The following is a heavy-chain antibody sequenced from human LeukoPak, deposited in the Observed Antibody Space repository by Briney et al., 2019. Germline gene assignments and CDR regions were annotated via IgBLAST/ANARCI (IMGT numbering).Heavy chain of an antibody. CDR3: AKSRGSVVDAFDI. J-gene: IGHJ3*02. CDR1: GFTFSDYY. D-gene: IGHD5-12*01. V-gene: IGHV3-23*01. Sequence: GGSLRLSCAASGFTFSDYYMSWVRQAPGKGLEWVSAISSSGDSTYYADSAKGRFTISRDKSKNTLCLQMNSLRVEDAAVYYCAKSRGSVVDAFDIWGQGTMVTVSS. CDR2: ISSSGDST.